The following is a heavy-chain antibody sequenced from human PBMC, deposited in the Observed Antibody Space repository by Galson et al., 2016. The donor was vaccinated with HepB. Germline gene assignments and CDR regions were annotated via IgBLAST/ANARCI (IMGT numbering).Heavy chain of an antibody. CDR2: ITSKAYNYAT. CDR1: GFTFSGSA. Sequence: SLRLSCAASGFTFSGSAMHWVRQASGKGLEWVGRITSKAYNYATAYGASVRGRFTISRDDSKNTAYPQMNSLKTEDTAVYYCTKWDVYRASYDYWGQGTLVTVSS. D-gene: IGHD3-16*01. J-gene: IGHJ4*02. V-gene: IGHV3-73*01. CDR3: TKWDVYRASYDY.